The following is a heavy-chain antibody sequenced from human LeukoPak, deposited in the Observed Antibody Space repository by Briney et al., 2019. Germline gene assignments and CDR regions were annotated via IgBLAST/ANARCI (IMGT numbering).Heavy chain of an antibody. D-gene: IGHD3-22*01. CDR1: GGTFSSYA. J-gene: IGHJ4*02. Sequence: SVKVSCKASGGTFSSYAISWVRQAPGQGLEWMGGIIPIFGTANYAQKFQGRVTITADESTSTAYMELSSLRSEDTAVYCCAREREDYDSSGYYYFDYWGQGTLVTVSS. V-gene: IGHV1-69*13. CDR3: AREREDYDSSGYYYFDY. CDR2: IIPIFGTA.